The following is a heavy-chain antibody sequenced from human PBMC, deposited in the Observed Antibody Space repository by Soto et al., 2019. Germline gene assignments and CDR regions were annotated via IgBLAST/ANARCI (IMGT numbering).Heavy chain of an antibody. Sequence: QVQLVESGGGVVQPGRSLSLSCAASGFTFSSYGMHCVRQAPGKGLEWVAVIWYDGSNKYYADSVKGRFTISRDNSKNTLYLQMNSLRAEDTAVYYCARDYDSSGYPRYYFDYWGQGTLVTVSS. CDR3: ARDYDSSGYPRYYFDY. J-gene: IGHJ4*02. CDR1: GFTFSSYG. V-gene: IGHV3-33*01. CDR2: IWYDGSNK. D-gene: IGHD3-22*01.